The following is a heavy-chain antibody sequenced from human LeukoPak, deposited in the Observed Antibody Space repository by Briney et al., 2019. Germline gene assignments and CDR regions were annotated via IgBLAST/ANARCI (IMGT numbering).Heavy chain of an antibody. D-gene: IGHD2-2*01. J-gene: IGHJ6*03. CDR3: ASHVQRNVGRYYYMDV. Sequence: PGGSLRLSCAASGFTFSSHGMSWVRQAPGKGLEWVSAISGSGGSTYYADSVKGRFTISRDNSKNTLYLQMNSLRAEDTAVYYCASHVQRNVGRYYYMDVWGKGTTVTVSS. CDR2: ISGSGGST. CDR1: GFTFSSHG. V-gene: IGHV3-23*01.